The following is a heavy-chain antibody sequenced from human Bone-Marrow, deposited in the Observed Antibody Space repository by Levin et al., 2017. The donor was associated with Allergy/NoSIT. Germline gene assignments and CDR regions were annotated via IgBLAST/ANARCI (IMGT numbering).Heavy chain of an antibody. D-gene: IGHD6-13*01. CDR1: GFTFSSYG. CDR2: ISYDGSNK. CDR3: AKEGYSSSWYRIDAFDI. J-gene: IGHJ3*02. Sequence: GGSLRLSCAASGFTFSSYGMHWVRQAPGKGLEWVAVISYDGSNKYYADSVKGRFTISRDNSKNTLYLQMNSLRAEDTAVYYCAKEGYSSSWYRIDAFDIWGQGTMVTVSS. V-gene: IGHV3-30*18.